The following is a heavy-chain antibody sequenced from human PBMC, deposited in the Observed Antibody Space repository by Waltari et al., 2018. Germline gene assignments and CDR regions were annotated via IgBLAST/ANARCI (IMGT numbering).Heavy chain of an antibody. V-gene: IGHV4-39*07. CDR2: IYYSGST. J-gene: IGHJ4*02. CDR3: ARDEGIAVAGPFYYFDY. D-gene: IGHD6-19*01. CDR1: GGSISSSSYY. Sequence: QLQLQESGPGLVKPSETLSLTCTVSGGSISSSSYYWGWIRQPPGKGLEWIGSIYYSGSTYDNPSLKSRVTISVDTSKNQFSLKLSSVTAADTAVYYWARDEGIAVAGPFYYFDYWGQGTLVTVSS.